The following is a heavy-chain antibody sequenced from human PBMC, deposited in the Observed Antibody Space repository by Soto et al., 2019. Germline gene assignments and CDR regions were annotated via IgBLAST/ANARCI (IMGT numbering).Heavy chain of an antibody. D-gene: IGHD3-3*02. CDR1: GFTFSSYS. V-gene: IGHV3-21*06. Sequence: EVQLVESGGGLVKPGWSLRLSCEASGFTFSSYSMNWVRQAPGKGLAWVSSISYRSDYIYADSVKGRFTTSGDNANNSLYLQMNSLRAADTGVYFWAREPIFVGSYYSIDVWGKGTTVTVSS. CDR3: AREPIFVGSYYSIDV. J-gene: IGHJ6*03. CDR2: ISYRSDYI.